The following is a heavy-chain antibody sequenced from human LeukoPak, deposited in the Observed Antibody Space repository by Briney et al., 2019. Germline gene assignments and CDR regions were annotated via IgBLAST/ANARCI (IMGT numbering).Heavy chain of an antibody. V-gene: IGHV1-69*13. CDR2: IIRIFGTA. D-gene: IGHD2-2*02. J-gene: IGHJ5*02. Sequence: ASVKVSCKASRGTFSSYAITWVRQAPGQGLEWMGGIIRIFGTANYAQKFQGRVTITADEFTSTAYMELSSLRSEDTAVYYCARVAGGRYCSSTSCYMRGWFDPWGQGTLVTVSS. CDR3: ARVAGGRYCSSTSCYMRGWFDP. CDR1: RGTFSSYA.